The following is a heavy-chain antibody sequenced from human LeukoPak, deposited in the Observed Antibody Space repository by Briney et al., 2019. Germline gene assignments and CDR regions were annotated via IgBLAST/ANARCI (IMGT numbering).Heavy chain of an antibody. V-gene: IGHV3-48*01. D-gene: IGHD6-13*01. CDR2: ISSSSSTI. CDR1: GFTFSSYS. J-gene: IGHJ4*02. Sequence: PGGSLRLSCAASGFTFSSYSMNWVRQAPGKGLEWVSYISSSSSTIYYADSVKGRFTISRDNAKNSLYLQMNSLRAEDTAVYYCARDMSGDSSSWYRGGDYFDYWGQGTLVTVSS. CDR3: ARDMSGDSSSWYRGGDYFDY.